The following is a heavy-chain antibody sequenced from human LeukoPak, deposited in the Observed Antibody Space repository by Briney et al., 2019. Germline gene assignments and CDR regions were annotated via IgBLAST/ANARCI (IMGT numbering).Heavy chain of an antibody. CDR1: GFTFSSYG. CDR3: AIDRTQAAGYEMDV. J-gene: IGHJ6*02. V-gene: IGHV3-30*03. Sequence: PGRSLRLSCAASGFTFSSYGMHWVRQAPGKGLEWVAVISYDGSNNYYADSVKGRFTISRDNSKNTLYLQMNSLRAEDTAVYYCAIDRTQAAGYEMDVWGQGTTVTVSS. CDR2: ISYDGSNN. D-gene: IGHD5-18*01.